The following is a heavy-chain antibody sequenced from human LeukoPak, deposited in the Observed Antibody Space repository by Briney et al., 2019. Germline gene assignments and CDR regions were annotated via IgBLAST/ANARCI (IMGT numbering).Heavy chain of an antibody. CDR1: GGSFSGYY. CDR3: ARGGGDVYNVFDY. D-gene: IGHD5-24*01. V-gene: IGHV4-34*09. J-gene: IGHJ4*02. Sequence: SETLSLTCAVYGGSFSGYYWSWIRQPPGKGLEWIGYIYYSGSTYYNPSLKSRLTISVDTSKNQFSLKLSSVSAADTAVYYCARGGGDVYNVFDYWGQGTLVTVSS. CDR2: IYYSGST.